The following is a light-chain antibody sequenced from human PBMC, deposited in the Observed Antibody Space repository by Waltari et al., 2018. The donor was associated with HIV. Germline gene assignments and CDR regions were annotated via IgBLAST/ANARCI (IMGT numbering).Light chain of an antibody. V-gene: IGLV1-40*01. J-gene: IGLJ2*01. CDR3: QSYDSSLSGSEV. CDR2: CNT. Sequence: QSVLTQPPSVSGAPGQRVTIYCTAHHSNIGANYDLNWYQQPPRPAPHLLIYCNTNRPSGVPDRFSGAKSGTSASLVITGLRAEDEADYYCQSYDSSLSGSEVFGGGTKLSVL. CDR1: HSNIGANYD.